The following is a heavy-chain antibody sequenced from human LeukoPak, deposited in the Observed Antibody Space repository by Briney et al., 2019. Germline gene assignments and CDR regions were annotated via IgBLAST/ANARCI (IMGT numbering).Heavy chain of an antibody. CDR2: IQYDGSEK. CDR3: ARALSSSWYAFRSNWFDP. Sequence: GGSLRLSCAVSGFTFSSYGMHWVRQAPGKGLEWVAFIQYDGSEKYYADSVKGRFTISRDYSKNTLYLQINSLRAEDTAVYYCARALSSSWYAFRSNWFDPWGQGTLVSVSS. D-gene: IGHD6-13*01. J-gene: IGHJ5*02. V-gene: IGHV3-30*02. CDR1: GFTFSSYG.